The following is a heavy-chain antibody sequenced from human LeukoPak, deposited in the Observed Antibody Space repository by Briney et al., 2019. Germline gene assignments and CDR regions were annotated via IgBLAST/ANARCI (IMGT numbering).Heavy chain of an antibody. D-gene: IGHD2-15*01. CDR2: ISYGGSNT. Sequence: PGRSLRLSRAASGFTFSSYGMHWVRQAPGKGLEWVAVISYGGSNTYYADSVKGRFTISRDNSKNTLYLQMNSLRAEDTAVYYCAKPLYGSGGSCFDYWGQGTLVTVSS. CDR1: GFTFSSYG. V-gene: IGHV3-30*18. J-gene: IGHJ4*02. CDR3: AKPLYGSGGSCFDY.